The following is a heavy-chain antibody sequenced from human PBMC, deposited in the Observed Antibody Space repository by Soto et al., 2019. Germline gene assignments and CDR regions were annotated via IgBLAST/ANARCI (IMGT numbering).Heavy chain of an antibody. D-gene: IGHD2-21*02. CDR3: AKDSLLAYCGGDCYPKGEFDY. V-gene: IGHV3-30*18. CDR2: ISYDGSNK. Sequence: PGGSLRLSCAASGFTFSSYGMHWVRQAPGKGLEWVAVISYDGSNKYYADSVKGRFTISRDNSKNTLYLQMNSLRAEDTAVYYCAKDSLLAYCGGDCYPKGEFDYWGQGTLVTVSS. CDR1: GFTFSSYG. J-gene: IGHJ4*02.